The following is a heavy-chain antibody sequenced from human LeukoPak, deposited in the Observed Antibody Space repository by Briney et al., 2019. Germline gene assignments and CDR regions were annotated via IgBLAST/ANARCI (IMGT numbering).Heavy chain of an antibody. J-gene: IGHJ4*02. CDR3: VKDSVIAAGRFDY. CDR1: GFTFSSYA. CDR2: ISSNGGST. D-gene: IGHD6-13*01. Sequence: GGSLRLSCSASGFTFSSYAMHWVRQAPGKGLEYVSAISSNGGSTYYADSVKGRFTISRDNSKNTLYLQMSSLRAEDTAVYYCVKDSVIAAGRFDYWGQGTLVTVSS. V-gene: IGHV3-64D*06.